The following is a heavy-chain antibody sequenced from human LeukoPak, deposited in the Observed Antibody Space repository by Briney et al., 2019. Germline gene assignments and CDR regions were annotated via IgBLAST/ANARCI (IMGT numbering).Heavy chain of an antibody. CDR2: MNPNSGNT. J-gene: IGHJ5*02. Sequence: GASVKVSCKASGYTFTSYDINWVRQATGQGLEWMGWMNPNSGNTGYAQKFQGRVTITRNTSISTAYMELSSLRSEDTAVYYCARRRGSRPPLGWFDPWGQGTLVTVSS. D-gene: IGHD3-16*01. CDR1: GYTFTSYD. V-gene: IGHV1-8*03. CDR3: ARRRGSRPPLGWFDP.